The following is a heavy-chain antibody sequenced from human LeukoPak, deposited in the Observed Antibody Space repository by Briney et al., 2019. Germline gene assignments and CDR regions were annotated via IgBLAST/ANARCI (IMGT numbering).Heavy chain of an antibody. D-gene: IGHD3-22*01. V-gene: IGHV3-11*01. CDR1: GDSISSTSYY. Sequence: LSLTCTVSGDSISSTSYYWGWIRQAPGKGLEWVSYISSSGSTIYYADSVKGRFTISRDNAKDSFYLQMNSLRAEDTAVYYCARARPTHYYDGSGYYNFFDYWGQGTLVTVSS. CDR2: ISSSGSTI. J-gene: IGHJ4*02. CDR3: ARARPTHYYDGSGYYNFFDY.